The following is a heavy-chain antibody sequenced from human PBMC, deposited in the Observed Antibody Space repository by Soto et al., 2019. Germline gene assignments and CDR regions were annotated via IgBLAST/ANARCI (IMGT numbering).Heavy chain of an antibody. J-gene: IGHJ6*03. CDR3: ARVSSGSYYYYYYYMDV. CDR1: GFTFSSYW. V-gene: IGHV3-7*03. Sequence: GGSLKLSCAASGFTFSSYWMSWVRQAPGKGLEWVANIKQDGSEKYYVDSVKGRFTISRDNAKNSLYLQMNSLRAEDTAVHYCARVSSGSYYYYYYYMDVWGKGTTVTVSS. CDR2: IKQDGSEK. D-gene: IGHD1-26*01.